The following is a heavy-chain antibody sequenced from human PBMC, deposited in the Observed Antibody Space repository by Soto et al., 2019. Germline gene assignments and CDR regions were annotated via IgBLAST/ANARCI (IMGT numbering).Heavy chain of an antibody. CDR3: ARDRGVIVVVPAAPGNWFDP. D-gene: IGHD2-2*01. J-gene: IGHJ5*02. V-gene: IGHV3-21*01. Sequence: LRLSCAASGFTFSSYSMNWVRQAPGKGLEWVSSISSSSSYIYYADSVKGRFTISRDNAKNSLYLQMNSLRAEDTAVYYCARDRGVIVVVPAAPGNWFDPWGQGTLVTVSS. CDR2: ISSSSSYI. CDR1: GFTFSSYS.